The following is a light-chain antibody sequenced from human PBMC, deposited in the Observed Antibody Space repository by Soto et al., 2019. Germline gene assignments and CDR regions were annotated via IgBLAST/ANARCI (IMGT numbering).Light chain of an antibody. CDR3: SSYAGSDNYV. CDR2: EVT. Sequence: QSALTQPPSASGSPGQSVTISCTGTSSDVGGYNYVSWYQYHPGKAPKLMIYEVTKRPSGVPDRFSGSKSGNTASLTVSGLQAEDEADYYCSSYAGSDNYVFGSGTKLTVL. V-gene: IGLV2-8*01. CDR1: SSDVGGYNY. J-gene: IGLJ1*01.